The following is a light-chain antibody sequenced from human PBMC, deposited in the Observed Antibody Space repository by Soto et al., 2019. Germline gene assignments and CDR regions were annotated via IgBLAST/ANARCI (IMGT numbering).Light chain of an antibody. J-gene: IGKJ2*01. CDR3: QQYGHFPYT. Sequence: DIQMTQSPSSLSASVGDRVIITCQASQDIYNYLNWYQQKPGKAPKLLIYDASDLETGVPSRFSGSGSGTDFTFTISSLQPEDIATYYCQQYGHFPYTFGQGTKLE. CDR2: DAS. V-gene: IGKV1-33*01. CDR1: QDIYNY.